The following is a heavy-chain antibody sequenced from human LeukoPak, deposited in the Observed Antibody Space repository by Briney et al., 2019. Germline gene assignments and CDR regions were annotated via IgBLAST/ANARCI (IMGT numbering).Heavy chain of an antibody. CDR1: GSTFSAHA. Sequence: GGSLRLSCAASGSTFSAHAMAWVRQASGKGLEWVSGILPDGSAYYADPVKGRFTISRDNYKNTLYLQLTSLRYEDTAVYYCAKGSGLGSYNFWGQGILVTVSS. D-gene: IGHD1-26*01. J-gene: IGHJ4*02. CDR3: AKGSGLGSYNF. CDR2: ILPDGSA. V-gene: IGHV3-23*01.